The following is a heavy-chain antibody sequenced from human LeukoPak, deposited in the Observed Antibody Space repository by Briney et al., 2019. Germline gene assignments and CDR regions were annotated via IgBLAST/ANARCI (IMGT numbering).Heavy chain of an antibody. J-gene: IGHJ3*02. D-gene: IGHD4/OR15-4a*01. CDR2: IIPIFGTA. CDR1: GGTFSSYA. Sequence: SVKVSCKASGGTFSSYAISWVRQAPGQGLEWMGGIIPIFGTANYAQKFQGRVTITADESTSTAYMELSSLRSEDTAVYYCARDYGETGAFDIWGQGTMVTVSS. V-gene: IGHV1-69*13. CDR3: ARDYGETGAFDI.